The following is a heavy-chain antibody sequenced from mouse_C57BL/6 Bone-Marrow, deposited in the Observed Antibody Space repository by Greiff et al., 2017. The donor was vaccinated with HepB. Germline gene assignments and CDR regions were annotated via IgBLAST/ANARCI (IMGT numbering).Heavy chain of an antibody. CDR2: ISDGGSYT. CDR3: ASHISFDY. D-gene: IGHD1-1*01. J-gene: IGHJ2*01. V-gene: IGHV5-4*03. CDR1: GFTFSSYA. Sequence: DVMLVESGGGLVKPGGSLKLSCAASGFTFSSYAMSWVRQTPEKRLEWVATISDGGSYTYYPDNVKGRFTISRDNAKNNLYLQMSHLKSEDTAMYYCASHISFDYWGQGTTLTVSS.